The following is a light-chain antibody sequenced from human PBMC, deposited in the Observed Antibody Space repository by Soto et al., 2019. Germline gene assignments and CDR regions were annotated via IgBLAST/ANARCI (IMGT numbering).Light chain of an antibody. CDR3: QQYDTSPLT. CDR1: QSISNW. Sequence: DTQMTQSPSTLSASVGDRVTITCRASQSISNWLAWYQQKPGKAPNLLIYFASTLQSGVPSRFSGSGSGTEFTLTISSLQPDDFATYYCQQYDTSPLTFGGGTKGEIK. J-gene: IGKJ4*01. CDR2: FAS. V-gene: IGKV1-5*03.